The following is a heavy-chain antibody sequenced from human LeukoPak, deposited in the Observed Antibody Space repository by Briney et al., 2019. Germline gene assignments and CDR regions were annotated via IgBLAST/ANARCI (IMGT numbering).Heavy chain of an antibody. Sequence: GGSLRLSCAASGFTFSDYYMNWIRQAPGKGLEWLSSISSSGSAIYSADSVKGRFTISRDNANNSLYLQMSSLRAEDTAVYFCARDRGIPLRGVIMDWGLGTLLTVSS. V-gene: IGHV3-11*01. CDR3: ARDRGIPLRGVIMD. CDR2: ISSSGSAI. CDR1: GFTFSDYY. D-gene: IGHD3-10*01. J-gene: IGHJ4*02.